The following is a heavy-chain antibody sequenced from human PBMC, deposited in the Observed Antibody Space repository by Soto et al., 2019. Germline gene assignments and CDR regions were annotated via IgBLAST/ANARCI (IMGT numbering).Heavy chain of an antibody. J-gene: IGHJ5*02. D-gene: IGHD3-9*01. CDR3: ARGVDYDILTGYYKTDSNGFGP. V-gene: IGHV3-33*01. Sequence: QVQLVESGGGVVQPGRSLRLSCAASGFTFSSYGLHWVRQAPGKGLEWVAVIWYDGSNKYYADSVKGRFTISRDNSKNTLYVEMNSLRAEDTAVYYCARGVDYDILTGYYKTDSNGFGPWGQGTLVTVSS. CDR2: IWYDGSNK. CDR1: GFTFSSYG.